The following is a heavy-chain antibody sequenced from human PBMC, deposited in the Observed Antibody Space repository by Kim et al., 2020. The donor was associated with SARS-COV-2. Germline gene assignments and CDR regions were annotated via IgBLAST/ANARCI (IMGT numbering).Heavy chain of an antibody. J-gene: IGHJ4*02. V-gene: IGHV3-30*02. Sequence: YADSVKGRFTISRDNSKNALYLQMNRLRTDDTAIYYCAKVTSSWPTYIDRWGQGTLVTVSS. D-gene: IGHD6-13*01. CDR3: AKVTSSWPTYIDR.